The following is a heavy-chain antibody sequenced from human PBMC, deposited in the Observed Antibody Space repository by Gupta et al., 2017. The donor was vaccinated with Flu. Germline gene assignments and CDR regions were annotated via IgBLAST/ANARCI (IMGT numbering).Heavy chain of an antibody. V-gene: IGHV3-49*03. CDR3: TTADRTYYYSGMDV. CDR2: IRSKAYGGTT. D-gene: IGHD3-16*01. Sequence: EVQLVESGGGLVQPGRSLRLSCTASGFTFGDYAMSWFRQAPGKGLEWVGFIRSKAYGGTTEYAAAVKGRFTISRDDSKSIAYLQMKSLKTEDTAVYYCTTADRTYYYSGMDVWGQGTTVTVYS. J-gene: IGHJ6*02. CDR1: GFTFGDYA.